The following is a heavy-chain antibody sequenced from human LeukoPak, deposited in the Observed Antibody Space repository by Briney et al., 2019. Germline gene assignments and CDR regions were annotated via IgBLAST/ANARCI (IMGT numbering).Heavy chain of an antibody. Sequence: SETLSLTCTVSGGSISSGSYYWSWIRQPAGKGLEWIGRIYTSGSTNYNPSLKSRVTVSVDTSKNQFSLKLSSVTAADTAVYYCARESHYYGSTGRFDPWGQGTLVTVSS. CDR1: GGSISSGSYY. J-gene: IGHJ5*02. CDR3: ARESHYYGSTGRFDP. CDR2: IYTSGST. V-gene: IGHV4-61*02. D-gene: IGHD3-10*01.